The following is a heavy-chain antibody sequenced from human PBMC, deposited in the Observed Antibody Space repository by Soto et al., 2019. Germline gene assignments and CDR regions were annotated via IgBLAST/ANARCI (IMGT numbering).Heavy chain of an antibody. Sequence: EVQLLESGGGLVQPWGSLRLSCAASGFTFSSYAMSWVRQAPGKGLEWVLAISGSGGSTYYADSVKGRFTISRDNSKNTLYLQMNSLRAEDTAVYYCAKDRGYSYGHYSNIYYFDYWGQGTLVTVSS. CDR2: ISGSGGST. CDR3: AKDRGYSYGHYSNIYYFDY. D-gene: IGHD5-18*01. V-gene: IGHV3-23*01. CDR1: GFTFSSYA. J-gene: IGHJ4*02.